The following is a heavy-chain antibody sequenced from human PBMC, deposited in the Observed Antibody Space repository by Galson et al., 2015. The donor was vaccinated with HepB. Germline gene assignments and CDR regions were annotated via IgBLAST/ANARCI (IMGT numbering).Heavy chain of an antibody. CDR3: AKGLATMIVVTTPPSY. Sequence: SLRLSCAASGFTFSSYGMHWVRQAPGKGLEWVAFIRYDGSNKYYADSVKGRFTISRDNSKNTLYLQMNSLRAEDTAVYYCAKGLATMIVVTTPPSYWGQGTLVTVSS. D-gene: IGHD3-22*01. J-gene: IGHJ4*02. CDR1: GFTFSSYG. CDR2: IRYDGSNK. V-gene: IGHV3-30*02.